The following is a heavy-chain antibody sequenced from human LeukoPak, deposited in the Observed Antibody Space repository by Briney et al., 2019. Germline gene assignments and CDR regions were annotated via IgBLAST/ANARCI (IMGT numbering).Heavy chain of an antibody. D-gene: IGHD5/OR15-5a*01. CDR2: ISSSSTT. Sequence: GGSLRLSCAASGVTFSSYSMNWVRQAPGKGLEWVSYISSSSTTYYADSAKGRFTISRDNAKNSLYLQMNRLRAEDTAVYYCAVSFDFWGQGTLVTVSS. CDR3: AVSFDF. J-gene: IGHJ4*02. CDR1: GVTFSSYS. V-gene: IGHV3-48*01.